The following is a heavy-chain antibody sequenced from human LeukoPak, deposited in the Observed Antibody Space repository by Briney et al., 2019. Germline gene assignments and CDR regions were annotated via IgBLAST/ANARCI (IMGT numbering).Heavy chain of an antibody. CDR1: GYSFTRYF. D-gene: IGHD3-10*01. CDR3: ARGKVVTMVRGVIITYFDY. V-gene: IGHV1-46*01. J-gene: IGHJ4*02. Sequence: GASVKVSCKASGYSFTRYFIHWVRQAPGQGLEWMGIIIPSVGSTRYAKKFQGRAIMTREKFTGTVYLELGSLRSEDTAVYYCARGKVVTMVRGVIITYFDYWGQGTLVTVSS. CDR2: IIPSVGST.